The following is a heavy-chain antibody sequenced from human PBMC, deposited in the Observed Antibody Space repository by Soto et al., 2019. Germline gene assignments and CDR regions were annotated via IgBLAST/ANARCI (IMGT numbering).Heavy chain of an antibody. CDR1: GYTFTGYY. D-gene: IGHD1-26*01. V-gene: IGHV1-2*04. CDR2: FNPNSGGT. J-gene: IGHJ3*02. CDR3: ARLKIGGIVGATSRAGNDAFDI. Sequence: ASVKVSCKASGYTFTGYYMHWVRQAPGQGLEWMGWFNPNSGGTNYAQKFQGWVTMTRDTSISTAYMELSRLRSDDTAVYYCARLKIGGIVGATSRAGNDAFDIWGQGTMVTVSS.